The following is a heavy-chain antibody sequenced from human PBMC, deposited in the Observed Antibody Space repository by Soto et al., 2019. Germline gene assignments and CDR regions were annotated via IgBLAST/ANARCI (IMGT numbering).Heavy chain of an antibody. D-gene: IGHD5-18*01. CDR3: ARSGYSYGPNALLA. CDR2: IYYTGST. J-gene: IGHJ5*02. Sequence: SETLSLTCTVSGGSISSYYWSWIRQPPGKGLEWIGYIYYTGSTNYNPSLKSRVTISVDTSKNQFSLKLSSVTAADTGVYYCARSGYSYGPNALLAWGQGTLGTGSS. V-gene: IGHV4-59*12. CDR1: GGSISSYY.